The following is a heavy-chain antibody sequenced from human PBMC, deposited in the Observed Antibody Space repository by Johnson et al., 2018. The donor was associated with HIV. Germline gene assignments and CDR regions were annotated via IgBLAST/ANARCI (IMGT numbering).Heavy chain of an antibody. CDR2: ISYDGSTK. Sequence: VQLVESGGGVVQPGMFVRLSCAASGLNFSDYCMHWVRQAPGKGLEWVAIISYDGSTKYYADSVKGRFIISRDNSKNSLYLQMNTLRAEDTAVYYCARDQRGGYSYGDAFDFWGQGTVVSVST. J-gene: IGHJ3*01. CDR3: ARDQRGGYSYGDAFDF. D-gene: IGHD5-18*01. CDR1: GLNFSDYC. V-gene: IGHV3-30-3*01.